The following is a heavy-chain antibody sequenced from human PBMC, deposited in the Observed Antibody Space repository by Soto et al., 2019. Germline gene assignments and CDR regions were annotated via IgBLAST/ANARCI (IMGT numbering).Heavy chain of an antibody. V-gene: IGHV5-10-1*01. CDR1: GYSFTSYW. Sequence: PGESLKTSCKGSGYSFTSYWISWVRQMPGKGLEWMGRIDPSDSYTNYSPSFQGHVTISADKSISTAYLQWSSLKASDTAMYYCASKAYCGGDCYEGAFDIWGHGTMVTVSS. CDR2: IDPSDSYT. J-gene: IGHJ3*02. D-gene: IGHD2-21*02. CDR3: ASKAYCGGDCYEGAFDI.